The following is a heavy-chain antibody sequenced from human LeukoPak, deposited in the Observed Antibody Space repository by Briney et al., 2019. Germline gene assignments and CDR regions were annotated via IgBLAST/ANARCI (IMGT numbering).Heavy chain of an antibody. D-gene: IGHD6-19*01. CDR2: IYYSGST. J-gene: IGHJ4*02. CDR3: ARDRYSVAAPYYFDY. Sequence: PSETLSLTCTVSGGSISSSSYYWGWIRQPPGKGLEWIGSIYYSGSTYYNPSLKSRVTISVDTSKNQFSLKLSSVTAADTAVYYCARDRYSVAAPYYFDYWAQGTLVTVSS. V-gene: IGHV4-39*07. CDR1: GGSISSSSYY.